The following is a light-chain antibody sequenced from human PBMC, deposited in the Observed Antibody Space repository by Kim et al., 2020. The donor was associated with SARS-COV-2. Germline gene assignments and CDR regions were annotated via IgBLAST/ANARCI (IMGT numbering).Light chain of an antibody. CDR1: HGVNNY. CDR2: AAS. CDR3: LQYYNYPLT. Sequence: DIQMTQSPSSLSASVGDRVTITCRASHGVNNYVAWFQQRPGKAPKSRIYAASILESGVSWRFSGGGSGTDFTLTISSLQPEDFATYYCLQYYNYPLTFGGGTKVDIK. J-gene: IGKJ4*01. V-gene: IGKV1-16*01.